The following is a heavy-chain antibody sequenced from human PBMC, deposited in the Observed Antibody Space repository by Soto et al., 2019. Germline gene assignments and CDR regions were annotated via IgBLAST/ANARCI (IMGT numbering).Heavy chain of an antibody. V-gene: IGHV4-59*01. CDR1: GGSISSYY. CDR2: IYYSGST. CDR3: ARDCISPSCPGAFDI. D-gene: IGHD2-2*01. J-gene: IGHJ3*02. Sequence: QVQLQESGPGLVKPSETLSLTCTVSGGSISSYYWSWIRQPPGKGLGWIGYIYYSGSTNYNPSLKSRVTISVDSSKNQFSLKLSSVTAADTAVYYCARDCISPSCPGAFDIWGQGTMFIVSS.